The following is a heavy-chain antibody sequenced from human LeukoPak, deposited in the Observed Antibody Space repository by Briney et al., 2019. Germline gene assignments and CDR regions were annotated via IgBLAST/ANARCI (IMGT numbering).Heavy chain of an antibody. D-gene: IGHD3-22*01. Sequence: PSETLSLTCTVSGGSISSYYWSWVRQPAGKGVEWVGRIYTSGRTNYNPSLKSRVTMSVDTSKNPFSLKLSSVTAADTAVYYCARLRKTYYYDSSGYYYFDYWGQGTLVTVSS. CDR2: IYTSGRT. V-gene: IGHV4-4*07. CDR3: ARLRKTYYYDSSGYYYFDY. J-gene: IGHJ4*02. CDR1: GGSISSYY.